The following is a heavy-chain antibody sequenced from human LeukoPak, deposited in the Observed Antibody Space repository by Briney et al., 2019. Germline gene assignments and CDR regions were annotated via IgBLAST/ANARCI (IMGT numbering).Heavy chain of an antibody. V-gene: IGHV3-30*18. CDR2: ISYDGSNK. D-gene: IGHD3-10*01. CDR3: AKDEVKYYGSGSYSQLDF. Sequence: GGSLRLSCAASGFTFSSYGMHWVRQAPGKGLEWVAIISYDGSNKYYADSVEGRFTISRDNSKNTLYLQMNSLRAEDTAVYYCAKDEVKYYGSGSYSQLDFRGQGTLVTVSS. CDR1: GFTFSSYG. J-gene: IGHJ4*02.